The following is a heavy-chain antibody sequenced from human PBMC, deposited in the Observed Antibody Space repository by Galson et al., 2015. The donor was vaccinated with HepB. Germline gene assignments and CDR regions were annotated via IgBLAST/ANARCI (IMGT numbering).Heavy chain of an antibody. CDR3: AKERRQFAASLLSPFDY. CDR2: ISNSGDKT. V-gene: IGHV3-23*01. D-gene: IGHD2-2*01. CDR1: GFTFSGYA. J-gene: IGHJ4*02. Sequence: SLRLSCAASGFTFSGYAMSWVRQAPGKGLEWVSTISNSGDKTYNADSVRGRFTISRDNSKNTLYLQVNSLRADDTAVYYCAKERRQFAASLLSPFDYWGQGALVTVSS.